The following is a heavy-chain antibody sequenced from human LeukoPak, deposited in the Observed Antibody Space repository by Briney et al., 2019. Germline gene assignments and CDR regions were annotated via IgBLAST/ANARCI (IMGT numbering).Heavy chain of an antibody. Sequence: PSETLSLTCAVYGGSFSGYYWSWIRQPPGKGLEWIGEINHSGSTNYNPSLKSRVTISVDTSKNQFSLKLSSVTAADKAVYYCGSLENYCSGIYYWGPGTLGTLSS. CDR2: INHSGST. CDR3: GSLENYCSGIYY. CDR1: GGSFSGYY. D-gene: IGHD3-10*01. V-gene: IGHV4-34*01. J-gene: IGHJ4*02.